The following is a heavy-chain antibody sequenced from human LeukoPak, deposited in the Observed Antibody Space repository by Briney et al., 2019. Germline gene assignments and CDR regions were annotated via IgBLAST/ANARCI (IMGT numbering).Heavy chain of an antibody. Sequence: SETLSLTCTVSGGSISSYYWSWIRQPPGKGLEWIGYIYYSGTTNYNPSLKSRVTISVDTSKNQFSLKLSSVTAADGAVYYCARGEGLGDFDYWGQGALVTVSS. V-gene: IGHV4-59*01. CDR3: ARGEGLGDFDY. J-gene: IGHJ4*02. D-gene: IGHD5-24*01. CDR1: GGSISSYY. CDR2: IYYSGTT.